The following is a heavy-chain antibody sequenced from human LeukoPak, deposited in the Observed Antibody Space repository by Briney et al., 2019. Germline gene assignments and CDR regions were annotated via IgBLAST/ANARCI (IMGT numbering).Heavy chain of an antibody. CDR2: INAGNGNT. V-gene: IGHV1-3*01. CDR1: GYTFTSYA. J-gene: IGHJ4*02. Sequence: ASVKVSCEASGYTFTSYAMHWVRQAPGQRLEWMGWINAGNGNTKYSQKFQGRVTITRDTSASTAYMELSSLRSEDTAVYYCARLPDSSGYYHFDYWGQGTLVTVSS. D-gene: IGHD3-22*01. CDR3: ARLPDSSGYYHFDY.